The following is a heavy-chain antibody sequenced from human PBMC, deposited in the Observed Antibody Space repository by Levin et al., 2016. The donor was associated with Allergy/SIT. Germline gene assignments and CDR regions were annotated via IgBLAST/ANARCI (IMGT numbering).Heavy chain of an antibody. D-gene: IGHD2-2*01. J-gene: IGHJ6*02. CDR2: ISSYNGYT. V-gene: IGHV1-18*01. CDR3: ARVIGLRSCSSTTCYSMPPFGMDV. Sequence: WVRQAPGQGLEWMGWISSYNGYTKYAQKLQGRVTMTADTSTSTLYMELMSLRSDDTAVYYCARVIGLRSCSSTTCYSMPPFGMDVWGQGTTVTVSS.